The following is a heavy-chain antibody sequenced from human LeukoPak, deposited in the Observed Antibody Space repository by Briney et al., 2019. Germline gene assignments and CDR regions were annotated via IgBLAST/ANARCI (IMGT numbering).Heavy chain of an antibody. V-gene: IGHV3-11*05. J-gene: IGHJ4*02. CDR3: ARGDGGNSAFDY. Sequence: GGSLRLSCAASGFTFSDYYMSWIRQTPEKGLEWVSYIGGNSYYTNYADSVKGRFTISRDNAKNSLYQQMNSLRAEDTAVYYCARGDGGNSAFDYWGQGNLVTVSS. D-gene: IGHD4-23*01. CDR1: GFTFSDYY. CDR2: IGGNSYYT.